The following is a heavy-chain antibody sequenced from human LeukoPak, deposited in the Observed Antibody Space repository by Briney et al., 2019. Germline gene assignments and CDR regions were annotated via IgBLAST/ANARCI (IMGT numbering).Heavy chain of an antibody. Sequence: GGSLRLSCAASGFTFSSYEMSWVRQAPGKGLEWVSYISSSGSTIYYAASVKGRFTISRDNAKNSLYLQMNSLRAEDTAVYYCARHSQGITMIVNDAFDIWGQGTMVTVSS. CDR2: ISSSGSTI. J-gene: IGHJ3*02. V-gene: IGHV3-48*03. D-gene: IGHD3-22*01. CDR1: GFTFSSYE. CDR3: ARHSQGITMIVNDAFDI.